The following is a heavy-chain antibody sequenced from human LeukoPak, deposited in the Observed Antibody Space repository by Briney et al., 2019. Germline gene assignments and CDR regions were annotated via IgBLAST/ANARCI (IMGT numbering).Heavy chain of an antibody. CDR1: GFTFSSYA. V-gene: IGHV3-23*01. D-gene: IGHD3-9*01. Sequence: GGSLRLSCAASGFTFSSYAMSWVRQAPGKGLEWVSAISGSGGSTYYADSVKGRFTISRDNSKNTLYLQMNSPRAEDTAVYYCAKTLLRYFDWLLGPPFDYWGQGTLVTVSS. CDR3: AKTLLRYFDWLLGPPFDY. CDR2: ISGSGGST. J-gene: IGHJ4*02.